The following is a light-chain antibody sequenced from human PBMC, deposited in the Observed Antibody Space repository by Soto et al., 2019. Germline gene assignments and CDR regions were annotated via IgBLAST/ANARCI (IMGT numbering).Light chain of an antibody. CDR2: DVS. CDR3: SSYTSSSTLGV. Sequence: QSALTQPASVSGSPGQSITISCTGTSSDVGGYNYVSWYQQHPGKAPKLMIYDVSNRPSGVSNRFSGSKSGNTASLTISGLQADDEADYYCSSYTSSSTLGVFGRGTKVTVL. J-gene: IGLJ2*01. V-gene: IGLV2-14*01. CDR1: SSDVGGYNY.